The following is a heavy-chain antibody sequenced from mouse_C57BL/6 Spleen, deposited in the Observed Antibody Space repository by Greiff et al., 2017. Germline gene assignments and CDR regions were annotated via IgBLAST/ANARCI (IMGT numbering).Heavy chain of an antibody. Sequence: VQLQQSGPELVKPGASVKISCKASGYTFTDSYINWVKQRPGQGLEWIGWIFPGSGSTYYNEKFKGKATLTVDKSSSTAYMLLSSLTSEDSAVYFCARSLTGSSPAWFAYWGQGTLVTVSA. CDR1: GYTFTDSY. J-gene: IGHJ3*01. CDR3: ARSLTGSSPAWFAY. D-gene: IGHD1-1*01. V-gene: IGHV1-75*01. CDR2: IFPGSGST.